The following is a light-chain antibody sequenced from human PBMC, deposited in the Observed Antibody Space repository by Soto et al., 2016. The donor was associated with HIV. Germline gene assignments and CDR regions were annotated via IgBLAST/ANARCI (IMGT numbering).Light chain of an antibody. Sequence: SSELTQDPAVSVALGQTVRITCQGDSLRSYYASWYQQKPGQAPVLVIYGKANRPSGIPDRFSGSNSVNTASLTITGAQAEDEADYYCNSRDSSDNHNYVFGTGTKVT. CDR3: NSRDSSDNHNYV. CDR1: SLRSYY. CDR2: GKA. V-gene: IGLV3-19*01. J-gene: IGLJ1*01.